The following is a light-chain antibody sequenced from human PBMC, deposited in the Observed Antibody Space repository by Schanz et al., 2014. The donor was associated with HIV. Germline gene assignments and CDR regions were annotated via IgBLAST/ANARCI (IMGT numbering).Light chain of an antibody. J-gene: IGKJ4*01. V-gene: IGKV3-15*01. CDR3: QQYGTSLT. Sequence: EIVMTQSPATLSVSPGERATLSCRASQSLSSNLAWYQQKPGQAPRLLISGASTRATGIPARFSGSGSGTEFTLTISSLQSEDFAVYYCQQYGTSLTFGGGTKVENK. CDR1: QSLSSN. CDR2: GAS.